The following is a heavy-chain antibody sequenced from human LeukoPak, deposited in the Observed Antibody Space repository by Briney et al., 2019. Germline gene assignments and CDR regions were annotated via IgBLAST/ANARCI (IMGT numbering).Heavy chain of an antibody. Sequence: SVKVSCKASGGTFSSYAISWVRQAPGQGLEWMGRIIPIFGTANYAQKFQGRVTITTDESTSTAYMELSSLRSEDTAVYYWAKAIAVAAFDYWGQGTLVTVSS. V-gene: IGHV1-69*05. CDR3: AKAIAVAAFDY. D-gene: IGHD6-19*01. J-gene: IGHJ4*02. CDR1: GGTFSSYA. CDR2: IIPIFGTA.